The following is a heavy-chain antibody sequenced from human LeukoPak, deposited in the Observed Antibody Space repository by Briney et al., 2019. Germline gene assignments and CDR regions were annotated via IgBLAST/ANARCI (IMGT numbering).Heavy chain of an antibody. CDR3: ARRRNSSGWWGWFDP. V-gene: IGHV4-4*02. D-gene: IGHD6-19*01. J-gene: IGHJ5*02. CDR1: GGSISSSNW. CDR2: IYHSGST. Sequence: PSETLSLTCAVSGGSISSSNWWSWVRQPPGKGLEWIGEIYHSGSTNYNPSLKSRVTMSADKSKNQFSLKLSSVTAADTAVYYCARRRNSSGWWGWFDPWGQGTLVTVSS.